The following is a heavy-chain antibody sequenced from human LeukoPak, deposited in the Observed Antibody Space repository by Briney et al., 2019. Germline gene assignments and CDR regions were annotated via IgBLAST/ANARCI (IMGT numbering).Heavy chain of an antibody. Sequence: GSSVKVSCKATGGTFSYFAISWVRQAPGQALEWMGGIIPIYGTANYAQKFQGRVTITADKSTSTAYMELSSLRSEDTAVYYCARDRIAVAGRKYYYYMDVWGKGTTVTISS. CDR1: GGTFSYFA. D-gene: IGHD6-19*01. CDR2: IIPIYGTA. V-gene: IGHV1-69*06. J-gene: IGHJ6*03. CDR3: ARDRIAVAGRKYYYYMDV.